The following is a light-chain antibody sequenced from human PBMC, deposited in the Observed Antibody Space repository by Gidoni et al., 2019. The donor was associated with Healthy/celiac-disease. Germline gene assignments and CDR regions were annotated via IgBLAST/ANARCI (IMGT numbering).Light chain of an antibody. J-gene: IGKJ1*01. CDR2: WAS. CDR1: QSVLYSSNNKTY. Sequence: DIVMTQSPDSLAVSLGERATINCKSSQSVLYSSNNKTYLAWYQQKPGQHPKLLIYWASTRESGVPDRFSGSGSGTDFTLTISSLQAEDVAVYYCQQYYSTPQTFGQGTKVEIK. V-gene: IGKV4-1*01. CDR3: QQYYSTPQT.